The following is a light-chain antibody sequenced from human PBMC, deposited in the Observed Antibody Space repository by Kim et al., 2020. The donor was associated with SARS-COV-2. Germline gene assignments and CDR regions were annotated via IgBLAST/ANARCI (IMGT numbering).Light chain of an antibody. CDR1: QSVSSTY. J-gene: IGKJ1*01. V-gene: IGKV3-20*01. Sequence: PGEGATLSCRASQSVSSTYLAWYQQKPGQAPRLIIYGASSRATGIPDRFSGSGSGTDFTLTISRLEPEDFAVYYCQQYGSSPPWTFGQGTKVDIK. CDR2: GAS. CDR3: QQYGSSPPWT.